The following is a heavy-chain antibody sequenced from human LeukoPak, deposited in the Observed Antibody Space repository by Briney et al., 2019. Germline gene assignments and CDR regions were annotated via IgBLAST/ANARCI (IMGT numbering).Heavy chain of an antibody. J-gene: IGHJ4*02. CDR3: ARHSFPEYSSSYNYFDY. D-gene: IGHD6-6*01. V-gene: IGHV4-39*01. Sequence: SETLSLTCTVSGGSISSSSYYWGWCRQPPGKGLEWIGSIYYSGSTYYNPSLKSRVTISVDTSKNHFSLKLSSVTAADTAVYYCARHSFPEYSSSYNYFDYWGQGTLVTVSS. CDR1: GGSISSSSYY. CDR2: IYYSGST.